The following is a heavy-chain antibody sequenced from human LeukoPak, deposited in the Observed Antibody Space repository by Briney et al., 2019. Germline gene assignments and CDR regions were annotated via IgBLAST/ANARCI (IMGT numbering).Heavy chain of an antibody. Sequence: ASVKVSCKASGYTFTGYYIHWVRQAPGQGFEWMGWINPNSGGTNYTQKFQGRVSMTRDTSISTAYMELRRLRSDDTAVYYCARPVLRYFDWQYFFDYWGQGTLVTVSS. CDR1: GYTFTGYY. D-gene: IGHD3-9*01. CDR2: INPNSGGT. V-gene: IGHV1-2*02. J-gene: IGHJ4*02. CDR3: ARPVLRYFDWQYFFDY.